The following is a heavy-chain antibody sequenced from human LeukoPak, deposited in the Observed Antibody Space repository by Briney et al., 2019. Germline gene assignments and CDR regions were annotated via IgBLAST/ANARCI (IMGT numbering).Heavy chain of an antibody. Sequence: ASVKVSCKASGYTFTSYGISWVRQAPGQGLEWMGWISAYNGNTNYAQKLQGRVTMTTDTYTSTAYMELRSLRSDDTAVYYCARDRAVGATSADQMGYWGQGTLVTVSS. CDR2: ISAYNGNT. V-gene: IGHV1-18*01. CDR1: GYTFTSYG. J-gene: IGHJ4*02. D-gene: IGHD1-26*01. CDR3: ARDRAVGATSADQMGY.